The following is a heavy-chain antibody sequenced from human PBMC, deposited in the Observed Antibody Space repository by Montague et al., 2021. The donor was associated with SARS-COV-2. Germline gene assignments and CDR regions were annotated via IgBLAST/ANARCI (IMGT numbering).Heavy chain of an antibody. CDR2: IYDTGTI. D-gene: IGHD2-21*01. Sequence: SETLSLTCSVSGASVTSESWGWIRQTPGKGLDWIAYIYDTGTIDYHPSLRSRTTIAVDTSKNQLSLNLTSASAADTAVYFCAREREGSDLFDLGGKGSRVPVSS. CDR1: GASVTSES. V-gene: IGHV4-59*02. J-gene: IGHJ3*01. CDR3: AREREGSDLFDL.